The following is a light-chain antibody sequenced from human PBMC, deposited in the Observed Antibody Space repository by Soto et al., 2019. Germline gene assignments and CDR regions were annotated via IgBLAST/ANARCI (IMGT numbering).Light chain of an antibody. CDR3: QQYGNWPEYS. CDR2: GAS. V-gene: IGKV3-15*01. CDR1: QSVGYN. Sequence: ETVVTQSPVTLSVSPGEGATLSCRTSQSVGYNLAWYQQKPGQAPRPLIYGASTRITGIPARFSGSGSGTEFTLTITSLQSHDFAVYYCQQYGNWPEYSFGQGTKLQIK. J-gene: IGKJ2*03.